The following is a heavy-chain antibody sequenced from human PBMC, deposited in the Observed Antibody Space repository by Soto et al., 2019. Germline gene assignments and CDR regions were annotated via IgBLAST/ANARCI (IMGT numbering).Heavy chain of an antibody. J-gene: IGHJ6*02. CDR2: IKQDGSEK. CDR3: ARGGYYDFWSGYPTRYYYYGMDV. V-gene: IGHV3-7*05. D-gene: IGHD3-3*01. CDR1: GFTFSSYW. Sequence: GGSLRLSCAASGFTFSSYWMSWVRQAPGKGLEWVANIKQDGSEKYYVDSVKGRFTISRDNAKNSLYLQMNSLRAEDTAVYYCARGGYYDFWSGYPTRYYYYGMDVWGQGTTVTVS.